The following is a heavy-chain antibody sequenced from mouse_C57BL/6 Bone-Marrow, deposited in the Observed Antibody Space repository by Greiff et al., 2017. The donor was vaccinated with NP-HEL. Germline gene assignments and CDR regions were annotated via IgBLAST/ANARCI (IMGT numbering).Heavy chain of an antibody. J-gene: IGHJ3*01. V-gene: IGHV1-52*01. CDR2: IDPSDSET. CDR3: ARSLLLTTGLAY. CDR1: GYTFTSYW. D-gene: IGHD2-12*01. Sequence: VQLQQPGAELVRPGSSVKLSCKASGYTFTSYWLHWVKQRPIQGLEWIGNIDPSDSETHYNQKFKDKATLTVDKSSSTAYMQRSSLTSEDSAVYYGARSLLLTTGLAYWGQGTLVTVSA.